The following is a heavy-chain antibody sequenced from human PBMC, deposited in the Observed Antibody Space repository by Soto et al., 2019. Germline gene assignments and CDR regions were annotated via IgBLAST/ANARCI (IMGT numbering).Heavy chain of an antibody. V-gene: IGHV1-69*08. J-gene: IGHJ4*02. CDR3: TRDWDSSVSTREFGCH. D-gene: IGHD2-15*01. CDR1: GGTFSPYT. CDR2: IIPFLGVP. Sequence: QVHLVQSGAEVKKPGSSVKVSCKASGGTFSPYTINWVRQAPGQGLEWMGRIIPFLGVPNHAQKFQDRVTITADKSTRTAYLELRSLISEDTAVYYCTRDWDSSVSTREFGCHCGEGTLVTVSS.